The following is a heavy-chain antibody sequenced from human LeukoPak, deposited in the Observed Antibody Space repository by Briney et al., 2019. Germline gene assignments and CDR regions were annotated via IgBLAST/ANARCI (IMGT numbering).Heavy chain of an antibody. J-gene: IGHJ4*01. D-gene: IGHD3-16*01. CDR1: GGTFSSYA. CDR3: ATEVWGSRRIDY. V-gene: IGHV1-69*01. CDR2: IIPIFGTA. Sequence: SVKVSCKASGGTFSSYAISWVRQAPGQGLEWMGGIIPIFGTANYAQKFQGRVTITADESTSTAYMELSSLRSEDTAVYYCATEVWGSRRIDYWGQGTLVTVSS.